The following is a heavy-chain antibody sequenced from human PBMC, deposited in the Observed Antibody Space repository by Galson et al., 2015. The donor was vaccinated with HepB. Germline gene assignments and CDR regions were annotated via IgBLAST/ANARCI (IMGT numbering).Heavy chain of an antibody. J-gene: IGHJ4*02. D-gene: IGHD6-19*01. CDR3: ARFTVAGYFDY. Sequence: SVKVSCKASGYTFTSHYMHWVRQAPGQGLEWMGIINPSGGSTSYAQKFQGRVTMTRDTSTSTVYMELSSLRSEDTAVYYCARFTVAGYFDYWGQGTLVTVSS. CDR1: GYTFTSHY. CDR2: INPSGGST. V-gene: IGHV1-46*03.